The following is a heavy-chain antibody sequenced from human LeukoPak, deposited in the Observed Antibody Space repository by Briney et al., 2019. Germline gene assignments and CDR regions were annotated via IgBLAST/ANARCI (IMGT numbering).Heavy chain of an antibody. J-gene: IGHJ6*03. D-gene: IGHD5-18*01. Sequence: SETLSLTCAVSGGSISSGGYYWSWIRQPPGKGLEWIGYIYHSGSTYYNPSLKSRVTISVDRPKNQFSLKLSSVTAADTAVYYCARTVNTAFAYYYYYMDVWGKGTTVTVSS. CDR1: GGSISSGGYY. V-gene: IGHV4-30-2*01. CDR3: ARTVNTAFAYYYYYMDV. CDR2: IYHSGST.